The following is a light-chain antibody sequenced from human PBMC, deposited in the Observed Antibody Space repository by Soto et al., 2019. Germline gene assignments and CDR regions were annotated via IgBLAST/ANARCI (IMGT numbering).Light chain of an antibody. CDR1: QSVNSNY. CDR2: GAS. CDR3: HQYGTSPLT. J-gene: IGKJ3*01. V-gene: IGKV3-20*01. Sequence: EIVLTQSPGTLSLSPGERATLSCRASQSVNSNYLAWLQHKPGQAPRFLIYGASSRAAGIPDRFSDSGSGTDFTLSISRLEPEDFAMYYCHQYGTSPLTFGPGTKVDIK.